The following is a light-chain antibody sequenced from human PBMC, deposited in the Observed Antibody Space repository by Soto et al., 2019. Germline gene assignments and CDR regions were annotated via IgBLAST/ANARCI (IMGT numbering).Light chain of an antibody. J-gene: IGLJ1*01. CDR1: SSDVGGYNY. V-gene: IGLV2-8*01. Sequence: QSALTQHPSASGSPGQSVTISCTGTSSDVGGYNYVSWYQQHPGKAPKLIIYEVNKRPSGVPDRFSGSKSGNTASLTVSGLQAEDESDYYCSSYAGSNIFYVFGTGTKVTVL. CDR2: EVN. CDR3: SSYAGSNIFYV.